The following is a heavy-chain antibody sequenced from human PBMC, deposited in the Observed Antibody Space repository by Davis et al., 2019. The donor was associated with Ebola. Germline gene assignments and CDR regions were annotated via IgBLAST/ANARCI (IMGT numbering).Heavy chain of an antibody. CDR3: ARDRRLSHGYIGGSYPSDY. CDR2: INPNSGGT. J-gene: IGHJ4*02. Sequence: AASVKVSCKASGYTFSGYYMHWVRQAPGQGLEWMGRINPNSGGTNYAQKFQGRVTMTRDTSISTAYMELSTLRSDDTAMYYCARDRRLSHGYIGGSYPSDYWGQGALVTVSS. D-gene: IGHD3-16*02. V-gene: IGHV1-2*06. CDR1: GYTFSGYY.